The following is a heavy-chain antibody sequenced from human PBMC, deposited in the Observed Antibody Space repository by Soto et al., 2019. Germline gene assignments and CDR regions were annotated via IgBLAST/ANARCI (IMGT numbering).Heavy chain of an antibody. CDR3: VRDTYDTSADY. CDR2: LNPSGGST. CDR1: VYTFTGYY. D-gene: IGHD3-22*01. J-gene: IGHJ4*02. Sequence: ASVKVSCKASVYTFTGYYMHWVRQAPGQGLEWMGILNPSGGSTSYAQKFQGRVTMTRDNSKNTLYLQMNSLRVEDTAVYYCVRDTYDTSADYWGRGSLVTVSS. V-gene: IGHV1-46*01.